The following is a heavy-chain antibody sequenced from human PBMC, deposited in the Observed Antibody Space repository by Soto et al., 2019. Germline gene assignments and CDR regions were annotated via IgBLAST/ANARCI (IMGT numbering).Heavy chain of an antibody. D-gene: IGHD2-21*02. Sequence: QVQLVQAGGAVKKPGASVKVSCKASGYTFINYGITWVRPAPGQGREWMAWINAYIAKIDNAQKVQGRVTMTDDRSTSPAYLELRSLTSDDTAVYYCARGDGDTLDYWGQGTVVTVSS. CDR3: ARGDGDTLDY. CDR2: INAYIAKI. CDR1: GYTFINYG. J-gene: IGHJ4*02. V-gene: IGHV1-18*01.